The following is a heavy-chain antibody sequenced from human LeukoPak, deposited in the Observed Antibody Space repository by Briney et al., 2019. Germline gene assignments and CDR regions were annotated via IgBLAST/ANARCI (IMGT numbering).Heavy chain of an antibody. J-gene: IGHJ4*02. CDR2: ISSSSSYI. D-gene: IGHD5-12*01. Sequence: AGGSLRLSCEASGYTFSGYAMSWVRQAPGKGLEWVSSISSSSSYIYYADSVKGRFTISRDNAKNSLYLQMNSLRAEDTAVYYCAREGRVSGYDFDCWGQGTLVTVSS. CDR1: GYTFSGYA. CDR3: AREGRVSGYDFDC. V-gene: IGHV3-21*01.